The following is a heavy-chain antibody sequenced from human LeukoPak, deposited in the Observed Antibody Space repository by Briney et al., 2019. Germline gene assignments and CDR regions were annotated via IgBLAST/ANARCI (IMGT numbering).Heavy chain of an antibody. J-gene: IGHJ4*02. CDR3: ARVFLSLDYGGNFGGFDY. D-gene: IGHD4-23*01. CDR2: IYHSGST. Sequence: SQTLSLTCTVSGYSTSSGYYWGWIRQPPGKGLEWIVSIYHSGSTYYNPSLKSRVTISVDTSKNQFSLKLSSVTAADTAVYYCARVFLSLDYGGNFGGFDYWGQGTLVTVSS. CDR1: GYSTSSGYY. V-gene: IGHV4-38-2*02.